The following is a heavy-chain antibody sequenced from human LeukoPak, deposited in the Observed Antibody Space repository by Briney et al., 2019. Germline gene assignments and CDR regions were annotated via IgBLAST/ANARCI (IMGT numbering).Heavy chain of an antibody. V-gene: IGHV3-23*01. CDR3: AKDPVYCSGGSCYSDPYYFDY. CDR2: ISGSGGST. J-gene: IGHJ4*02. Sequence: GGSLRLSCAASGFTFSSYAMSWVRQAPGKGLEWASAISGSGGSTYYADSVKGRFTISRDNSKNTLYLQMNSLRAEDTAVYYCAKDPVYCSGGSCYSDPYYFDYWGQGTLVTVSS. CDR1: GFTFSSYA. D-gene: IGHD2-15*01.